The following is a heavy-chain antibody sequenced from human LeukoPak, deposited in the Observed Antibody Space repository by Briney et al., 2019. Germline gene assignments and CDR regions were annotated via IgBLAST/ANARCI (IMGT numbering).Heavy chain of an antibody. Sequence: SETLSLTCTVSGGSISSGDYYWSWIRQPPGKGLEWIGYIYHSGSTNYNPSLKSRVTISVDKSKNQFSLKLSSVTAADTAVYYCAREQGIAAAGTSNWFDPWGQGTLVTVSS. CDR2: IYHSGST. J-gene: IGHJ5*02. V-gene: IGHV4-30-4*01. CDR1: GGSISSGDYY. CDR3: AREQGIAAAGTSNWFDP. D-gene: IGHD6-13*01.